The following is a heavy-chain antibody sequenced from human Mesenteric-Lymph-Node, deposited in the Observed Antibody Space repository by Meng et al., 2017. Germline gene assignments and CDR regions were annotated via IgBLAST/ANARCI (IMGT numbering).Heavy chain of an antibody. V-gene: IGHV1-8*01. J-gene: IGHJ5*02. D-gene: IGHD3-16*01. CDR3: ARGAGVGGRDWFDP. CDR1: GYTFINHD. Sequence: QGRPVQSGAEVKKPGASVKVSCKASGYTFINHDINWVRQAPGQGLEWMAWMNSNSGNTGYAPKFQGKVTITRDTSISTAYMELSSLTSEDTAIYYCARGAGVGGRDWFDPWGQGTLVTVSS. CDR2: MNSNSGNT.